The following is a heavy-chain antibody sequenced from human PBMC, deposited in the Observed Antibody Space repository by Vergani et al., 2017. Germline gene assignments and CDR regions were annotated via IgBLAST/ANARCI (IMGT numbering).Heavy chain of an antibody. J-gene: IGHJ3*02. CDR1: GGTFSSYG. Sequence: QVQLVQSGAEVKKPGSSVKVSCKASGGTFSSYGMHWVRQAPGKGLEWVAVISYDGSNKYYADSVKGRFTISRNNSKNTLYLQMNSLRAEDTAVYYCAREVLHGATMVGEGAFDIWGQGTMVTVSS. CDR3: AREVLHGATMVGEGAFDI. CDR2: ISYDGSNK. D-gene: IGHD5-12*01. V-gene: IGHV3-33*05.